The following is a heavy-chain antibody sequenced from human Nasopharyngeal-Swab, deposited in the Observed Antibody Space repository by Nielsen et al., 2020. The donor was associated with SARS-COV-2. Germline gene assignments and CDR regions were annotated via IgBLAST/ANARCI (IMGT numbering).Heavy chain of an antibody. V-gene: IGHV1-18*01. CDR2: ISAYNGNT. CDR1: GYNFTSYG. Sequence: ASVKVSCKASGYNFTSYGISWVRQAPGQGLEWMGWISAYNGNTNYAQKLQGRVTMTTDTSTSTAYMELRSLRSDDTAVYYCAREIGIAVAGTLYYYGMDVWGQGTTVTVSS. D-gene: IGHD6-19*01. CDR3: AREIGIAVAGTLYYYGMDV. J-gene: IGHJ6*02.